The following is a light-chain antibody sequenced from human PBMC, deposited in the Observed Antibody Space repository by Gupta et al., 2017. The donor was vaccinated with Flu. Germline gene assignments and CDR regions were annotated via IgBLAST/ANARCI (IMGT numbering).Light chain of an antibody. Sequence: SITISCTGTSSDVGGYNYVSWFQQHPGKAPKLMIYDVSNRPSGVSNRFSGSKSGNTASLTISGLQAEDEADYYCSSYTSSSTRLFGGGTKLTVL. CDR1: SSDVGGYNY. V-gene: IGLV2-14*04. CDR3: SSYTSSSTRL. CDR2: DVS. J-gene: IGLJ2*01.